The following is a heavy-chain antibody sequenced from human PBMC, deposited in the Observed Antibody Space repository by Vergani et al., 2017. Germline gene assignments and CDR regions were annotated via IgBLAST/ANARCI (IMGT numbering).Heavy chain of an antibody. V-gene: IGHV3-23*01. CDR3: AKVGRSEVAGTFGAFDI. CDR1: GFTFIMHA. CDR2: LSASDRRT. Sequence: EVQLLESGGDLVQPGGSLRLSCAASGFTFIMHAMSWVRQAPGNGLECVSTLSASDRRTHYADSVKGRFTISRDISKNTLFLHMNSLRPEDTAVYYCAKVGRSEVAGTFGAFDIWGQGTMVTVSS. D-gene: IGHD6-19*01. J-gene: IGHJ3*02.